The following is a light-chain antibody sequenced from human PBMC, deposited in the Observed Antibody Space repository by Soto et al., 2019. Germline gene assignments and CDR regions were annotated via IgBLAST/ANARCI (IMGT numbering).Light chain of an antibody. CDR2: DSS. V-gene: IGKV1-5*01. Sequence: DIQMTQSPSTLSASVGDRVTITCRASQSISGWLAWYQQKPGKAPKLLIYDSSTLETGAPSRFSGSGSGTEFTLTICSLQPDDLATYHCQQYNSYPYTFGQGTKLEIK. CDR1: QSISGW. CDR3: QQYNSYPYT. J-gene: IGKJ2*01.